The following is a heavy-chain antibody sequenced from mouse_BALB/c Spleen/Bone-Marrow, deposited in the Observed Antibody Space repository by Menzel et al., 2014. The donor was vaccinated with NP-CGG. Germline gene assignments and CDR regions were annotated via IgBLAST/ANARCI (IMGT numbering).Heavy chain of an antibody. CDR2: ISDGGSYT. V-gene: IGHV5-4*02. D-gene: IGHD3-2*01. CDR3: ASHLDSSDAY. Sequence: EVQVVESGGGLVKPGGSVKLSCEASGYTFSDYYMYWVRQTPEKRLEWVATISDGGSYTYYPDSVKGRFTISRDNAKNNLYLQMSSLKSEDTAMYCCASHLDSSDAYWGQGTLVTVSA. CDR1: GYTFSDYY. J-gene: IGHJ3*01.